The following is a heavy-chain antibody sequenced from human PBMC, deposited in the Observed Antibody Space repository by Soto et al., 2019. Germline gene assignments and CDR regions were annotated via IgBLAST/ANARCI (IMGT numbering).Heavy chain of an antibody. D-gene: IGHD5-18*01. J-gene: IGHJ5*02. Sequence: PSETLSLTCTVSCGSISSYYWSWIRQPPGKGLEWIGYIYYSGSTNYNPSLKSRVTISVDTSKNQFSLKLSSVTAAYTAVYYCARALGYSYGNWSDPWGQGTLVTVSS. V-gene: IGHV4-59*01. CDR2: IYYSGST. CDR1: CGSISSYY. CDR3: ARALGYSYGNWSDP.